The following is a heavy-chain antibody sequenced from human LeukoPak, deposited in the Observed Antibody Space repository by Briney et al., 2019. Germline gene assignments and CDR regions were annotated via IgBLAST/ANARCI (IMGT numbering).Heavy chain of an antibody. CDR2: IYYSGST. J-gene: IGHJ4*02. D-gene: IGHD3-22*01. V-gene: IGHV4-31*03. CDR3: ARRPEYYYDSSGYYYKFDY. Sequence: SETLSLTCTVSGGSISSGDYYWSWIRQHPGKGLEWIGYIYYSGSTNYNPSLKSRVTISVDTSKNQFSLKLSSVTAADTAVYYCARRPEYYYDSSGYYYKFDYWGQGTLVTVSS. CDR1: GGSISSGDYY.